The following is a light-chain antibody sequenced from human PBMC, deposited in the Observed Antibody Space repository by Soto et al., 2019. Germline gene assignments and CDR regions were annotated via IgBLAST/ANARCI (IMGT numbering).Light chain of an antibody. Sequence: EIVLTQSPGTLSLSPGDRATLSCRASQSVSSSYLAWYQQKPGQAPRLLIYGASSRATGIPDRFSGSGSGTDFTLTIKRLEPEDFAVYYCQQYGSSPNTFGQGTKVEIE. J-gene: IGKJ2*01. CDR3: QQYGSSPNT. V-gene: IGKV3-20*01. CDR1: QSVSSSY. CDR2: GAS.